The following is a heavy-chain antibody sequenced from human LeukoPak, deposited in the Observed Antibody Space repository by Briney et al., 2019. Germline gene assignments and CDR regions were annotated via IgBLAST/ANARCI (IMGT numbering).Heavy chain of an antibody. CDR3: ARDLYDSSGYYGSYWFDP. CDR2: IYTSGST. D-gene: IGHD3-22*01. CDR1: GGSISSGSYY. V-gene: IGHV4-61*02. Sequence: SETLSLTCTVSGGSISSGSYYWSWIRQPAGKGLEWIGRIYTSGSTNYNPSLKSRVTISVDTSKNQFSLKLSSVTAADTAVYYCARDLYDSSGYYGSYWFDPWGQGTLVTVSS. J-gene: IGHJ5*02.